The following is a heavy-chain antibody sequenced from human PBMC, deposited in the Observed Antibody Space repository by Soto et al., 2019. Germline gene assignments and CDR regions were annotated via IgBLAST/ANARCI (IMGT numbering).Heavy chain of an antibody. J-gene: IGHJ3*01. V-gene: IGHV1-69*01. CDR2: IMPIVGTA. CDR3: ARGNALDV. CDR1: GGTFSSFA. D-gene: IGHD3-10*01. Sequence: QVQLVQSGAEVKKPGSSVKVSCKASGGTFSSFAINWVRQVPGQGLEWMGGIMPIVGTANYAQKFQGRVTISADESTGTDYREVNSLRSDDTAVYYCARGNALDVWGQGTMVTISS.